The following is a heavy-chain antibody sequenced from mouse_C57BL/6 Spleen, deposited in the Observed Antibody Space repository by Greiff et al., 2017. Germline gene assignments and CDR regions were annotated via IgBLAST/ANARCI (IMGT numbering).Heavy chain of an antibody. CDR1: GYTFTSYW. Sequence: QVQLQQPGAELVKPGASVKLSCKASGYTFTSYWMQWVKQRPGQGLEWIGEIDPSDSYTNYNQKFKGKATLTVDTSSSTASMQLSSLTSEDSAVYDCSRPPYYSNYEHYAMDYWGQGTSVTVSS. V-gene: IGHV1-50*01. J-gene: IGHJ4*01. D-gene: IGHD2-5*01. CDR3: SRPPYYSNYEHYAMDY. CDR2: IDPSDSYT.